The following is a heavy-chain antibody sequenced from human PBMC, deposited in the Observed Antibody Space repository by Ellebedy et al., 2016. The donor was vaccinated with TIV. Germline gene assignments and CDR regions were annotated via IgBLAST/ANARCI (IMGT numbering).Heavy chain of an antibody. Sequence: MPGGSLRLSCAVYGGSFSGYYWTWIRQTPGKGLEWIGEISHSGYTNYYPSLKSRVTISVDASKDHFSLKLRSVTAADTAIYYCAAVWLGDSHWFDPWGQGTLVTGSS. J-gene: IGHJ5*02. D-gene: IGHD3-10*01. CDR1: GGSFSGYY. CDR2: ISHSGYT. V-gene: IGHV4-34*01. CDR3: AAVWLGDSHWFDP.